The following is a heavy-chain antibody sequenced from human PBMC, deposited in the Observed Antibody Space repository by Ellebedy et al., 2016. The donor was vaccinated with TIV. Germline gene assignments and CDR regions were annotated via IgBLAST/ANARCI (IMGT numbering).Heavy chain of an antibody. D-gene: IGHD6-19*01. J-gene: IGHJ6*02. Sequence: GESLKISXKGSGYSFTSYWISWVRQMPGKGLEWMGRIDPSDSYTNYSPSFQGHVTISADKSISTAYLPWSSLKASDTAMYYCARRVVDGTSDYYYGMDVWGQGTTVTVSS. CDR1: GYSFTSYW. CDR3: ARRVVDGTSDYYYGMDV. V-gene: IGHV5-10-1*01. CDR2: IDPSDSYT.